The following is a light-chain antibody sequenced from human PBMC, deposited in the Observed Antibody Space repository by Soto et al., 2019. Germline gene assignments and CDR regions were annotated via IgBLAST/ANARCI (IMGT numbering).Light chain of an antibody. CDR3: SSYTSSSTLV. Sequence: QSVLTQPPSVSGAPGQRVTISCTGSSSNIGAGHDVHWYQQLPGTAPKLLIYGNNNRPSGVPDRFSGSKSGTSASLAITVLQADDEADYYCSSYTSSSTLVFGGGTKVTVL. CDR2: GNN. V-gene: IGLV1-40*01. J-gene: IGLJ3*02. CDR1: SSNIGAGHD.